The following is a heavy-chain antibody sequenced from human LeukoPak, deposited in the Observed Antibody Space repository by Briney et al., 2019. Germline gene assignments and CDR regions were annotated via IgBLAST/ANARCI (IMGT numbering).Heavy chain of an antibody. V-gene: IGHV1-2*02. CDR1: GYTFTSCD. Sequence: ASVKASCKASGYTFTSCDINWVRQAPGQGLEWMGWINPNSGGTNYAQKFQGRVTMTRDTSISTAYMELSRLRSDDTAVYYCAREVVVVITTSVENAFHIWGQGTMVTVSS. J-gene: IGHJ3*02. CDR3: AREVVVVITTSVENAFHI. CDR2: INPNSGGT. D-gene: IGHD3-22*01.